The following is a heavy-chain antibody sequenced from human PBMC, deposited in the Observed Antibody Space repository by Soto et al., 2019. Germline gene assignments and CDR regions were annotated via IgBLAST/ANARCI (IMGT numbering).Heavy chain of an antibody. CDR2: ISASGNVT. CDR3: ARRATSCTGAKCYLNQFDS. Sequence: GGSLRLSCAASGFTFSSAPMNWVRQAPGKGLEWVAFISASGNVTYYADSVKGRFNISRDNSHNTLHLQMNTLRAEDTAVYYCARRATSCTGAKCYLNQFDSWGQGVLVTVSS. J-gene: IGHJ4*02. CDR1: GFTFSSAP. D-gene: IGHD2-8*02. V-gene: IGHV3-23*01.